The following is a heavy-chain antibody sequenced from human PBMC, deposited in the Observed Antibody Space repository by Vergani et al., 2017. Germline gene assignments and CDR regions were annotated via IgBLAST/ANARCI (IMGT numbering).Heavy chain of an antibody. J-gene: IGHJ3*01. D-gene: IGHD4-17*01. CDR3: AALATLTTSAFDF. Sequence: EVQLLESGGGLVQPGGSLRLTCAASEFTFSNYAMNWVRQGPGKGLEWVSGISASGMDTYYADSVKGRFTVSRDNSKNTVYLQINRLRAEDTAVYYCAALATLTTSAFDFWGQGTMVTVSS. CDR2: ISASGMDT. V-gene: IGHV3-23*01. CDR1: EFTFSNYA.